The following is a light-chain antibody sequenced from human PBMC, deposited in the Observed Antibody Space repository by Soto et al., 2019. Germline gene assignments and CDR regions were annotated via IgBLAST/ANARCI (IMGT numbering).Light chain of an antibody. J-gene: IGKJ1*01. CDR3: QRYNAFSQT. CDR1: QRINNW. Sequence: DIQLTQAASTLSASVGNRVNITCRASQRINNWVAWYQQKPGKAPKVLIYDASTLESGVPSRFSGSGSGTEFPLTIDSLQPDDFATYYCQRYNAFSQTFGQGTKVDIK. V-gene: IGKV1-5*01. CDR2: DAS.